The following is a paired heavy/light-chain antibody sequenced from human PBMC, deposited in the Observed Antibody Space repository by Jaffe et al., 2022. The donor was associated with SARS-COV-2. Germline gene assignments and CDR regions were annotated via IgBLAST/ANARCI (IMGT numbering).Heavy chain of an antibody. V-gene: IGHV3-53*01. D-gene: IGHD4-17*01. Sequence: EVQLVESGGGLIQPGGSLRLSCAASGFTVSSNYMSWVRQAPGKGLEWVSVIYSGGSTYYADSVKGRFTISRDNSKNTLYLQMNSLRAEDTAVYYCAVGPTTVTSPYYYYYGMDVWGQGTTVTVSS. CDR3: AVGPTTVTSPYYYYYGMDV. CDR2: IYSGGST. CDR1: GFTVSSNY. J-gene: IGHJ6*02.
Light chain of an antibody. V-gene: IGKV2-28*01. J-gene: IGKJ4*01. Sequence: DIVMTQSPLSLPVTPGEPASISCRSSQSLLHSNGYNYLDWYLQKPGQSPQLLIYLGSNRASGVPDRFSGSGSGTDFTLKISRVEAEDVGVYYCMQALQTPPAFGGGTKVEIK. CDR2: LGS. CDR1: QSLLHSNGYNY. CDR3: MQALQTPPA.